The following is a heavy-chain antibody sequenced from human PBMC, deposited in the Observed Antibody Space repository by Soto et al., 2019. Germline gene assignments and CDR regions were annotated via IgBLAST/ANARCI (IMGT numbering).Heavy chain of an antibody. CDR3: AHSRNLITEDAQVGDFDY. CDR1: GFSLTTAGVG. J-gene: IGHJ4*02. CDR2: IYWDDDE. D-gene: IGHD3-10*01. V-gene: IGHV2-5*02. Sequence: QINLKESGPPLVKPTQTLTLTCSFSGFSLTTAGVGVGWVRQSPGEALEWLALIYWDDDERYSPSLKTRLTITKDPSKNQVVLKMTTMAPVDTATYYCAHSRNLITEDAQVGDFDYWGQGTLVTVSS.